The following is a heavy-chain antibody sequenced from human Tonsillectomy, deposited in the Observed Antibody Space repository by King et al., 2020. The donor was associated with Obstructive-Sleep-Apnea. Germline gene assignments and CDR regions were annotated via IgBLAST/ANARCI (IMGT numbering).Heavy chain of an antibody. J-gene: IGHJ6*02. CDR3: AKDPGRLSIAPAVDYYYGMDV. CDR2: ISYDGNTK. CDR1: GFTFSGYA. D-gene: IGHD6-13*01. Sequence: VQLVESGGGVVQTGRSLRLSCVASGFTFSGYAMDWVRQAPGKGLEWVAVISYDGNTKYYADSVKGRFTISRDNSKKTLYLQMNSLRADDTAVYFCAKDPGRLSIAPAVDYYYGMDVWGHGTTVSASS. V-gene: IGHV3-30*04.